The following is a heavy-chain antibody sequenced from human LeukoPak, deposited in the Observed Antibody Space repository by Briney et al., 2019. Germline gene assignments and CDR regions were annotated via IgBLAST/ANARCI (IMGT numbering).Heavy chain of an antibody. Sequence: SETLSLTCAVYGGSFSGYYWSWIRQPPGKGLEWIGEINHSGSTNYNPSLKSRVTISVDTSKNQFSLKLSSVTAADTAVYYCASQFSYGDYMDYWGQGTLVTVSS. CDR1: GGSFSGYY. V-gene: IGHV4-34*01. CDR2: INHSGST. J-gene: IGHJ4*02. D-gene: IGHD4-17*01. CDR3: ASQFSYGDYMDY.